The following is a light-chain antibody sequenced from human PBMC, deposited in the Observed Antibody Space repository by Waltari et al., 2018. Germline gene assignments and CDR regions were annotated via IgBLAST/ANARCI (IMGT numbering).Light chain of an antibody. Sequence: DIVMTQSPDLLAVSLGERATINCSSSQSVFFTSIDKHYLAWFQQKPGQSPKLLIYWASTRQSGVPDRFSGSGSGTEFSLTIDNLQAEDVAVYYCQQYYTTPRTFGQGTKLEIK. CDR3: QQYYTTPRT. CDR1: QSVFFTSIDKHY. V-gene: IGKV4-1*01. J-gene: IGKJ2*01. CDR2: WAS.